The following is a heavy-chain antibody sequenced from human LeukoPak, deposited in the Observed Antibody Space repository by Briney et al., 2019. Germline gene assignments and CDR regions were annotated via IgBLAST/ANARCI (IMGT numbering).Heavy chain of an antibody. D-gene: IGHD2-21*02. CDR2: ISASGGTT. Sequence: GGSLRLSCAASGFTFSHYAISWVRQAPGKGLEWVSAISASGGTTYYADSVKGRFTISRDSSRNTLYLHMNSLRAEDTALYYCAKDRDSSRRGIDYWGQGTLVTVSS. J-gene: IGHJ4*02. CDR1: GFTFSHYA. CDR3: AKDRDSSRRGIDY. V-gene: IGHV3-23*01.